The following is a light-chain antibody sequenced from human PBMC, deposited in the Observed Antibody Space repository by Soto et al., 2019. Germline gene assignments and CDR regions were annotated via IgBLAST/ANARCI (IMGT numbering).Light chain of an antibody. CDR2: GNS. V-gene: IGLV1-40*01. CDR1: SSNIGAGYD. Sequence: QAVVTQPPSVSGAPGQRVTISCTGISSNIGAGYDVHWYQQLPGTAPKLLIYGNSNRPSGVPDRFSGSKSGTSASLAITGLQAEDEADYYCQSYDSSLSAVVFGGGTKRTVL. J-gene: IGLJ2*01. CDR3: QSYDSSLSAVV.